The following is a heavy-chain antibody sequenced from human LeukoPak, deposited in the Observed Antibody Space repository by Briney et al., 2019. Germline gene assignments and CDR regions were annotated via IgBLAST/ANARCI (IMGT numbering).Heavy chain of an antibody. V-gene: IGHV1-58*02. J-gene: IGHJ4*02. CDR3: AKEGPPVLEWLSSGYYFDY. CDR2: IVVGSGNT. CDR1: GFTFTSSA. D-gene: IGHD3-3*01. Sequence: ASVKVSCKASGFTFTSSAMQWVRQARGQRLEWIGWIVVGSGNTNYAQKFQERVTITRDMSTSTAYMELSSLRAEDTAVYYCAKEGPPVLEWLSSGYYFDYWGQGTLVTVSS.